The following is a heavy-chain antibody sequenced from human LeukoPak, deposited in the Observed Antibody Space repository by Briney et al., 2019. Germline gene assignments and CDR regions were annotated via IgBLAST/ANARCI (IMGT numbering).Heavy chain of an antibody. J-gene: IGHJ4*02. CDR3: TTDEGVDDYLDY. CDR1: GFTFSNAW. CDR2: ILGKTDGGTT. V-gene: IGHV3-15*01. D-gene: IGHD3-10*01. Sequence: GGSLRLSCAASGFTFSNAWMSWVRQAPGRGLEWVGRILGKTDGGTTDYAAPVKGRFIISRDDSTNTLYLQMNSLKTEDTAVYYCTTDEGVDDYLDYWGQGTLVTVSS.